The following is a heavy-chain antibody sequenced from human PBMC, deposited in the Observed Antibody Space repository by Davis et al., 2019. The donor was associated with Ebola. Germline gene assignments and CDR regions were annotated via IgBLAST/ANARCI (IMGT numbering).Heavy chain of an antibody. Sequence: MPSETLSLTCAVSGGSISSSYYWSWIRQPPGKGLEWIGYIYYSGSTNYNPSLKSRVTISVDTSKNQFSLKLSSVTAADTAVYYCARDSTIFGVVNYYFDYWGQGTLVTVSS. J-gene: IGHJ4*02. CDR1: GGSISSSYY. V-gene: IGHV4-61*01. CDR2: IYYSGST. CDR3: ARDSTIFGVVNYYFDY. D-gene: IGHD3-3*01.